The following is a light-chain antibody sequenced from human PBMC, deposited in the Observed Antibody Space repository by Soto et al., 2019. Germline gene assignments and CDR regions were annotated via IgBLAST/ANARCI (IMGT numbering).Light chain of an antibody. V-gene: IGLV1-51*01. CDR1: ISNIGGNS. Sequence: QSVLTQPPSVSSAPGQKVTISFSGSISNIGGNSVSWYQQLPGTAPKLLIYDHNKRPSGIPDRFSGSKSGTSATLGITGFKTGDEADYYCGSWDSSMSAYVFGTGTKVTVL. CDR3: GSWDSSMSAYV. CDR2: DHN. J-gene: IGLJ1*01.